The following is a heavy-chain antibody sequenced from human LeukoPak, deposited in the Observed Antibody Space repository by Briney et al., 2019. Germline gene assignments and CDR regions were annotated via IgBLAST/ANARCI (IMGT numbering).Heavy chain of an antibody. V-gene: IGHV3-43*02. J-gene: IGHJ4*02. CDR3: AKDIRPSIAVAGTFPPEFDY. D-gene: IGHD6-19*01. CDR1: GFTFDDYA. CDR2: ISGDGGST. Sequence: WGSLRPSCAASGFTFDDYAMHWVRQAPGKGLEWVSLISGDGGSTYYADSVKGRFTISRDNSKNSLYLQMNSLRTEDTALYYCAKDIRPSIAVAGTFPPEFDYWGQGTLVTVSS.